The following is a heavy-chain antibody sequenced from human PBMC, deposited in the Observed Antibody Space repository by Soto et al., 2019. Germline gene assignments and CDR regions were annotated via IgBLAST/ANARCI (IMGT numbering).Heavy chain of an antibody. CDR1: GGTFSSYA. J-gene: IGHJ5*02. CDR3: ARALLTNGYISSWTWFDP. D-gene: IGHD6-13*01. CDR2: IIPIFGTA. V-gene: IGHV1-69*01. Sequence: SVNVSCKASGGTFSSYAISWVRQAPGQGLEWIGGIIPIFGTANYAQKFQGRVTITADESTSTAYMELSSLRSEDTAVYYCARALLTNGYISSWTWFDPWGQGTLVNVSS.